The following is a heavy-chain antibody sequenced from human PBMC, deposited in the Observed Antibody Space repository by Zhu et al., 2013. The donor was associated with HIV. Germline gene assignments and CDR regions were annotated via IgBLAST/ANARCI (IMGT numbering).Heavy chain of an antibody. J-gene: IGHJ5*02. V-gene: IGHV1-69*01. Sequence: QVQLVHSGAEVKKPGASVRVSCKASGYTFSVNYIHWARQAPGQGLEWMGGLVPIRGPGDYAEKFQARLTITADDITYTTTVFMELTSLTPDDTAVYYCAKSGFGTVSPXNSLDPWGQGTLVVVSS. CDR2: LVPIRGPG. CDR3: AKSGFGTVSPXNSLDP. CDR1: GYTFSVNY. D-gene: IGHD3-10*01.